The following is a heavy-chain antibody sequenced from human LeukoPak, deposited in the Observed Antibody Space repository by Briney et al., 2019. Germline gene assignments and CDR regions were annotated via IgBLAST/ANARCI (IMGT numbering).Heavy chain of an antibody. V-gene: IGHV3-7*04. J-gene: IGHJ3*02. CDR2: INQDGSEK. CDR1: GFPFSSYW. Sequence: PGGSLRLSCEASGFPFSSYWMTWVRQAPGKGLEWVANINQDGSEKYYVGSVRSRFTISRDNAKNSLFLQMNSLRAEDTAVYFCARVVTWMEKAFDIWGQGTMVTVSS. CDR3: ARVVTWMEKAFDI. D-gene: IGHD5-12*01.